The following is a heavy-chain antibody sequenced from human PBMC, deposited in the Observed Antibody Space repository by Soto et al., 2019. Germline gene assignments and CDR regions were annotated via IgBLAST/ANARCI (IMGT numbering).Heavy chain of an antibody. CDR2: VYYSGTT. J-gene: IGHJ4*02. CDR1: GGSVSDKTYY. CDR3: ARTTAVPNTLRSRYFFDY. D-gene: IGHD4-17*01. Sequence: LSLTCSVSGGSVSDKTYYWSWILQPPVKRLEWIGYVYYSGTTNYNPSLKSRVTISVDLSKNRFSLRLSSVTTADTALYYCARTTAVPNTLRSRYFFDYWGQGTLVTVSS. V-gene: IGHV4-61*01.